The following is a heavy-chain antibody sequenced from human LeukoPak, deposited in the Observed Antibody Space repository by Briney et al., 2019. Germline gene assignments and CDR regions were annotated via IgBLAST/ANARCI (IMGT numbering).Heavy chain of an antibody. D-gene: IGHD4-17*01. J-gene: IGHJ4*02. Sequence: GASVKVSCKASGYTFTGCYMHWVRQAPGQGLEWMGWINPNSGGTNYAQKFQGRVTMTRDTSISTAYMELSRLRSDDTAEYYCFSGDPKGGFENYWGQGTLVTVSS. CDR3: FSGDPKGGFENY. V-gene: IGHV1-2*02. CDR2: INPNSGGT. CDR1: GYTFTGCY.